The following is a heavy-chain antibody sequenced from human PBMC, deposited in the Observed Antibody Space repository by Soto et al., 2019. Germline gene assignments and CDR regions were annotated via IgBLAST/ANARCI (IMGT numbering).Heavy chain of an antibody. CDR3: ARVRGLRTDY. J-gene: IGHJ4*02. CDR1: RGSISSGGYY. D-gene: IGHD3-22*01. Sequence: SETLSLTCTVSRGSISSGGYYWSWIRQHPGKGLEWIGYIYYSGSTYYNPSLKSRVTISVDTSKNQFSLKLSSVTAADTAVYYCARVRGLRTDYWGQGTLVTVSS. V-gene: IGHV4-31*03. CDR2: IYYSGST.